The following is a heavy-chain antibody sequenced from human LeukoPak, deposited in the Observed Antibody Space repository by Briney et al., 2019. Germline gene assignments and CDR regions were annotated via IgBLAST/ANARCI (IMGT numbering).Heavy chain of an antibody. V-gene: IGHV3-7*01. CDR1: GFTCSSYW. J-gene: IGHJ4*02. D-gene: IGHD1-26*01. CDR3: ARVQWELRGVGSYFEY. CDR2: IKQDGSEK. Sequence: PGGSLRLSCAASGFTCSSYWMSWVRQAPGKGLEWVANIKQDGSEKYYVDSVKGRFTMSRDNAKNSLYLQMNSLRAEDTAVYYCARVQWELRGVGSYFEYWGQGALVTVSS.